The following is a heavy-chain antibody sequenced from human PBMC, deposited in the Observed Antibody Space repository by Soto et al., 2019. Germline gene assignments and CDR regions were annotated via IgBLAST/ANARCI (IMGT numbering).Heavy chain of an antibody. Sequence: PGGPLRLSCAASGFTFSSYWMHWVRQVPGQGLVWVSRINNDGSAATYADSVKGRFTISRDNAKNTVYLQMNSLRAEDTAVYYCVRDKPHNWFDPWGQGTPVTVS. CDR2: INNDGSAA. V-gene: IGHV3-74*01. CDR3: VRDKPHNWFDP. CDR1: GFTFSSYW. J-gene: IGHJ5*02.